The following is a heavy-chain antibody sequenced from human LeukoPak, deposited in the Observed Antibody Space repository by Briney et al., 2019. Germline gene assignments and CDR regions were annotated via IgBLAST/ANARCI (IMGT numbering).Heavy chain of an antibody. D-gene: IGHD6-13*01. Sequence: PGGSLRLSYAASGFTFSTCAMSWVRQAPGKGLEWVSTIGGGGRSTDYADSVKGLFTISRDNSKNTLYLQMNSLRAEDTAVYYCAKGPTMAAGTDWGQGTLVTVSS. J-gene: IGHJ4*02. CDR3: AKGPTMAAGTD. CDR2: IGGGGRST. V-gene: IGHV3-23*01. CDR1: GFTFSTCA.